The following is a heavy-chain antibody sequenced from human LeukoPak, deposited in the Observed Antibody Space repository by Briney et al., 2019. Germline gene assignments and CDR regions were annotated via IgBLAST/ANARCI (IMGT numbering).Heavy chain of an antibody. CDR3: ARRYSYGYYFDY. Sequence: SQTLSVTRVVPGDSICSGGYSWSCVRQPPRKGLERISYICHSGSADYDQALKSRVTISVDKSKYQFTLKLSSVAAADTAVYYCARRYSYGYYFDYWGQGTLVTVSS. V-gene: IGHV4-30-2*01. CDR1: GDSICSGGYS. D-gene: IGHD5-18*01. CDR2: ICHSGSA. J-gene: IGHJ4*02.